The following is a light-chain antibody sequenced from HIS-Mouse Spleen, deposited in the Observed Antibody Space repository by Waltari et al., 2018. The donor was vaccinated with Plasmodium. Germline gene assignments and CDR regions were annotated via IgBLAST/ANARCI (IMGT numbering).Light chain of an antibody. V-gene: IGKV3-15*01. CDR2: GAS. CDR1: QSVSSN. Sequence: EIVMTQSPATLSVSPGERATLSCRASQSVSSNLAWYQQKPGQAPRPLIHGASTRATGIPARFSGSGSGTEFTLTISSLQSEDFAVYYCQQYNNWSFTFGPGTKVDIK. CDR3: QQYNNWSFT. J-gene: IGKJ3*01.